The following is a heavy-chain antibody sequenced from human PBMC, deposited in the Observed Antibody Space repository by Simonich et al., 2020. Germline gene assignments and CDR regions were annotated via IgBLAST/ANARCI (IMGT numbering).Heavy chain of an antibody. Sequence: EVQLLESGGGLVQPGGSLRLSCAASGFTFSSYAMSWVRQAPGKGLVGVSAISGSCGSTYYADSVKGRFTISRDNSKNTLYLQMNSLRAEDTAVYYCAKDSSLVGATDWFDPWGQGTLVTVSS. V-gene: IGHV3-23*01. CDR1: GFTFSSYA. CDR3: AKDSSLVGATDWFDP. CDR2: ISGSCGST. J-gene: IGHJ5*02. D-gene: IGHD1-26*01.